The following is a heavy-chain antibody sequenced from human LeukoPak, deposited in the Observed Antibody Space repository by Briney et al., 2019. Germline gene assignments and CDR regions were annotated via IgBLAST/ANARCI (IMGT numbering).Heavy chain of an antibody. V-gene: IGHV4-39*01. D-gene: IGHD3-3*01. CDR2: IYYSGST. CDR1: GGSISSSSYY. Sequence: SETLSLTCTVSGGSISSSSYYWGWIRQPPGKGLEWIGSIYYSGSTYYNPSLKSRVTISVDTSKSQFSLKLSSVTAADTAVYYCARQLGYYDFWSGYYTGNYFDYWGQGTLVTVSS. CDR3: ARQLGYYDFWSGYYTGNYFDY. J-gene: IGHJ4*02.